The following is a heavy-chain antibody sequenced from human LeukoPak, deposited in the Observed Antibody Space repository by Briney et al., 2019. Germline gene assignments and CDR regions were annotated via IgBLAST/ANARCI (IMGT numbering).Heavy chain of an antibody. CDR2: ISAYNGNT. V-gene: IGHV1-18*01. CDR1: GGTFSSYA. CDR3: ARAKRPYYYDSSGSNWFDP. Sequence: ASVKVSCKASGGTFSSYAISWVRQAPGQGLEWMGWISAYNGNTNYAQKLQGRVTMTTDTSTSTAYMELRSLRSDDTAVYYCARAKRPYYYDSSGSNWFDPWGQGTLVTVSS. J-gene: IGHJ5*02. D-gene: IGHD3-22*01.